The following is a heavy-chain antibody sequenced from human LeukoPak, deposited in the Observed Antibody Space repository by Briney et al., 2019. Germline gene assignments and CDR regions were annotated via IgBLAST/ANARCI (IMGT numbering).Heavy chain of an antibody. CDR3: AKDVPEIYGDYLLDY. CDR1: GFTFSSYA. J-gene: IGHJ4*02. CDR2: ISGSGDNT. V-gene: IGHV3-23*01. Sequence: GSLRLSCAASGFTFSSYAMSWVRQAPGKGLEWVSGISGSGDNTYYADSVKGRFTISRDNSKNTLYVQVNSLGTEDTAAYYCAKDVPEIYGDYLLDYWGQGTLVTVSS. D-gene: IGHD4-17*01.